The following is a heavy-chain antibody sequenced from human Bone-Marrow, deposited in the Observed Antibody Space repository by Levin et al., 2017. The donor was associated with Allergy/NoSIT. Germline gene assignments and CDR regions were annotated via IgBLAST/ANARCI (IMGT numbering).Heavy chain of an antibody. CDR3: ARGPLSGNIDY. J-gene: IGHJ4*02. D-gene: IGHD6-19*01. CDR1: GFTFSVSH. Sequence: GGSLRLSCAASGFTFSVSHMHWVRQAPGKGLEWLSYISSSSTSIYQADSVRGRFTITRDNAKNSLYLQMSSMSDEDTAIYYCARGPLSGNIDYWSQGTLVTVSS. V-gene: IGHV3-48*02. CDR2: ISSSSTSI.